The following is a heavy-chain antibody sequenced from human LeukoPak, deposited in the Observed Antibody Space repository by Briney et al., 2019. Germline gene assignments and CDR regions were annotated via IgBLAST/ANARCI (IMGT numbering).Heavy chain of an antibody. CDR1: GFTFSDYY. CDR2: ISSSGSTI. J-gene: IGHJ4*02. D-gene: IGHD2-15*01. CDR3: ASDCSGGSCYPDY. Sequence: GGSLRLSCAASGFTFSDYYMSWIRQAPGNGLEWVSYISSSGSTIYYADSVKGRFTISRDNDKTSLYLQMNRLRAEDTAVYYCASDCSGGSCYPDYWAREPWSPSPQ. V-gene: IGHV3-11*04.